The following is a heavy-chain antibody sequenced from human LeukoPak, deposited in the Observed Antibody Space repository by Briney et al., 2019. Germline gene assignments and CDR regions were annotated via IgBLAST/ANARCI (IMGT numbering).Heavy chain of an antibody. D-gene: IGHD2-2*01. J-gene: IGHJ4*02. CDR2: ISYDGSNK. CDR3: ARQLGHCSSTSCTWGGYYFDY. CDR1: GFTFSSYA. V-gene: IGHV3-30*04. Sequence: GGSLRLACAASGFTFSSYAMHWVRQAPGKGLEWVAVISYDGSNKYYADSVKGRFTISRDNSKNTLYLQMNSLRAEDTAVYYCARQLGHCSSTSCTWGGYYFDYWGQGTLVTVSS.